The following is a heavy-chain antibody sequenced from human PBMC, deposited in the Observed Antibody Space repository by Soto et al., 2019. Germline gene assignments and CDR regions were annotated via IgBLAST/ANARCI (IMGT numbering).Heavy chain of an antibody. J-gene: IGHJ3*02. CDR1: GDTFSNHT. D-gene: IGHD5-18*01. Sequence: SVKVSCKASGDTFSNHTISWVRQAPGQGLEWMGRIIPILGIANYAQKFQGRVTITADKSTSTAYMELSSLRSEVTSVYYCARAPGGYSYGDAFDIWGQGTMVTVSS. V-gene: IGHV1-69*02. CDR3: ARAPGGYSYGDAFDI. CDR2: IIPILGIA.